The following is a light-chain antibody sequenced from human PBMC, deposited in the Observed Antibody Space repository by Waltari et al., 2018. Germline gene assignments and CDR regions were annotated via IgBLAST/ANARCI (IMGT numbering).Light chain of an antibody. CDR2: VHTDGSH. CDR3: QTWGSGIQV. J-gene: IGLJ3*02. Sequence: QPVLTQSPSASASLGASVKLTCTLSSEHSSYVIAWYQQQPEKGPRYLMKVHTDGSHIKGGGIPDRFSGSSSGAERSLIISSLQSEDEADYYCQTWGSGIQVFGGGTKLTVL. V-gene: IGLV4-69*01. CDR1: SEHSSYV.